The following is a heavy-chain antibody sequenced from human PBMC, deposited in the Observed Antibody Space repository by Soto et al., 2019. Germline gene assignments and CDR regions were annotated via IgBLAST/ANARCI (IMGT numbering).Heavy chain of an antibody. D-gene: IGHD4-17*01. V-gene: IGHV3-9*01. CDR2: ISWNSGSI. Sequence: EVQLVESGGGLVQPGRSLRLSCAASGFTFDDYAMHWVRQAPGKGLEWVSGISWNSGSIGYADSVKGRFTISKDNAKNSLYLQMNSLRAEDTALYYGAKVYGDYLFDYWGQGTLVTVSS. CDR3: AKVYGDYLFDY. CDR1: GFTFDDYA. J-gene: IGHJ4*02.